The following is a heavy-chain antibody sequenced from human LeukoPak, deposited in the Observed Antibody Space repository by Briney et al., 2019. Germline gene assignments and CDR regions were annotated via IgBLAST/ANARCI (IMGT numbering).Heavy chain of an antibody. D-gene: IGHD3-10*01. CDR3: AKVPHYYGSGSYRDPAFDM. CDR1: GFTFDDYA. J-gene: IGHJ3*02. Sequence: GGSLRLSCAASGFTFDDYAMHWVRQVPGKGLEWVAGISRHSDSIGYADSVKGRLTISRDNAKNSLYLQMSSLRAEDTALYYCAKVPHYYGSGSYRDPAFDMWGQGTMVTVSS. V-gene: IGHV3-9*01. CDR2: ISRHSDSI.